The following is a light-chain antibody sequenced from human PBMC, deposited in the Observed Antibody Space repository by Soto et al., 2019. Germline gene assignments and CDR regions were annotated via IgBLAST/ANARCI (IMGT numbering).Light chain of an antibody. J-gene: IGKJ4*01. CDR2: HSF. CDR1: QSVSYN. CDR3: QQYKNWPPLT. Sequence: EIVMTQSPATLSVSPGETATLSCRASQSVSYNLAWYQTKPGQVTRLLIYHSFTRTTVIPARFSGSGSGTDFPLTISSLQSEDFAVYYCQQYKNWPPLTFGGGTKVEIK. V-gene: IGKV3-15*01.